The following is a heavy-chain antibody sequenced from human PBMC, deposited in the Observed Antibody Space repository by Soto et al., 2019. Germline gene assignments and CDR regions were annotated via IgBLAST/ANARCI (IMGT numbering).Heavy chain of an antibody. Sequence: QVQLVQSGAEVKKPGSSVKVSCKASGGTCSSYTISWVRQAPGQGLEWMGRIIPILGIANYAQKFQGRVTITADKSTSTAYMELSSLRSEDTAVYYCARDNSGYAQNYWGQGTLVTVSS. D-gene: IGHD5-12*01. CDR2: IIPILGIA. J-gene: IGHJ4*02. V-gene: IGHV1-69*08. CDR3: ARDNSGYAQNY. CDR1: GGTCSSYT.